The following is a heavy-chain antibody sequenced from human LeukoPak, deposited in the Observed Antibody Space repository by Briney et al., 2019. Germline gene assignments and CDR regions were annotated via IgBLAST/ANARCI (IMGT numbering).Heavy chain of an antibody. D-gene: IGHD6-13*01. CDR2: IKQDGSEK. CDR1: GFTFSSYW. Sequence: GGSLRLSCAASGFTFSSYWMSWVRQAPGKGLEWVANIKQDGSEKYYVDSVKGRFTISRDNAKNSLYLQMNSLRAEDTAVYYCASTGYSSSWYGRGAFDIWGQGTMVTVSS. CDR3: ASTGYSSSWYGRGAFDI. V-gene: IGHV3-7*01. J-gene: IGHJ3*02.